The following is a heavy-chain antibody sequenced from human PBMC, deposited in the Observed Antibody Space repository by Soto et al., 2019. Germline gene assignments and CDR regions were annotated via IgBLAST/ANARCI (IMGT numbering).Heavy chain of an antibody. Sequence: QVQLVQSGAEVKKPGASVKISCKASGYTFTSYDINWVLQATGQGLEWMGWMNPNSGNTGYAQKFQGRVTMTRNTSISTAYMELSSLRSEDTAVYYCTRGPSYRPQCITMVRGVIIKGAAFDYWGQGTLVTVSS. V-gene: IGHV1-8*01. J-gene: IGHJ4*02. CDR3: TRGPSYRPQCITMVRGVIIKGAAFDY. CDR1: GYTFTSYD. CDR2: MNPNSGNT. D-gene: IGHD3-10*01.